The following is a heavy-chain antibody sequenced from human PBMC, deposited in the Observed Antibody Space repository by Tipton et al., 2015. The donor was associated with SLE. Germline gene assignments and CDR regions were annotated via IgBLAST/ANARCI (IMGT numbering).Heavy chain of an antibody. J-gene: IGHJ4*02. V-gene: IGHV4-39*07. D-gene: IGHD3-10*01. Sequence: LRLSCTVSGGSISSSTNYWGWIRQPPGKGLEWIGEVNHTGSTNYNPSLKSRVTISVDTSKNQFSLKLTSVTAADTSVYYCARGLWFGELSGAPLPDYWGQGTLVTVSS. CDR1: GGSISSSTNY. CDR3: ARGLWFGELSGAPLPDY. CDR2: VNHTGST.